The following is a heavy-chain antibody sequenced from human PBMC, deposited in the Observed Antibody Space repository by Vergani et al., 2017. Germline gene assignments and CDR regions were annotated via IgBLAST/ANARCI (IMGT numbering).Heavy chain of an antibody. V-gene: IGHV1-46*01. Sequence: QVQLVQSGAEVKKPGSSVKVSCKASGGTFSSYAISWVRQAPGQGLEWMGIINPSGGSTSYAQKFQGRVTMTRDTSTSTVYMELSSLRSEDTAVYYCARGLRIAVAGHLDYWGQGTLVTVSS. CDR2: INPSGGST. CDR3: ARGLRIAVAGHLDY. J-gene: IGHJ4*02. D-gene: IGHD6-19*01. CDR1: GGTFSSYA.